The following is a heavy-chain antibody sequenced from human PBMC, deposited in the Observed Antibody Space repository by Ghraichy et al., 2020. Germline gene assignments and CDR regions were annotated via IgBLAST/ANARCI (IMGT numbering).Heavy chain of an antibody. Sequence: LSLTCAASGFTVSSNYMSWVRQAPWKGLEWVSVIYSGGRTYYADSLKGRFTISRDNSKNTLYLQMNSLRAEDTAVYYCARESGDYYGSGSYPWVWGQGTLVTVSA. V-gene: IGHV3-53*01. J-gene: IGHJ4*02. D-gene: IGHD3-10*01. CDR2: IYSGGRT. CDR3: ARESGDYYGSGSYPWV. CDR1: GFTVSSNY.